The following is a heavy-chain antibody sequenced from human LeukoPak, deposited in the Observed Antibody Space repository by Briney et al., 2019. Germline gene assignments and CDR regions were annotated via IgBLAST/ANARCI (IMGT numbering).Heavy chain of an antibody. Sequence: GGPLSLSCAVCGFPLSRYGMQGVRRARGKGVVWVTFIWYDESNKFYADYVKGRFTVSRDNSKNTLYLQINSLRADDTAVYYCARIQSLASSFSSFDSWGQGTLVTVSS. D-gene: IGHD6-13*01. V-gene: IGHV3-30*04. CDR1: GFPLSRYG. J-gene: IGHJ5*01. CDR2: IWYDESNK. CDR3: ARIQSLASSFSSFDS.